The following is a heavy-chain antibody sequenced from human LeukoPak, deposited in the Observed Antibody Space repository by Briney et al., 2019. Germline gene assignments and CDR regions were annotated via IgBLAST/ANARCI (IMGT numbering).Heavy chain of an antibody. CDR2: IRYDGSNK. CDR1: GFTFSSYG. D-gene: IGHD5-24*01. Sequence: GGSLRLSCAASGFTFSSYGMHWVRQAPGKGLEWVAFIRYDGSNKYYADSVKGRFTISRDNSKNTLYLQMNSLRAEDTAVYYCANLPTRDLDYWGQGTLVTVSS. J-gene: IGHJ4*02. V-gene: IGHV3-30*02. CDR3: ANLPTRDLDY.